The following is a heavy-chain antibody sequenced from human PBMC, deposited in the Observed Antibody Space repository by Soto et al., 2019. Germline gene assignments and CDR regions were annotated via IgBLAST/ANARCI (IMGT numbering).Heavy chain of an antibody. CDR2: ISGSGGST. CDR3: AKAEDCSSTSCLYYYYYMDV. J-gene: IGHJ6*03. D-gene: IGHD2-2*01. CDR1: GFTFSSYA. V-gene: IGHV3-23*01. Sequence: GGSLRLSCAASGFTFSSYAMSWVRQAPGKGLEWVSAISGSGGSTYYADSVKGRFTISRDNSKNTLYLQMNSLRAEDTAVYYCAKAEDCSSTSCLYYYYYMDVWGKGTTVTVSS.